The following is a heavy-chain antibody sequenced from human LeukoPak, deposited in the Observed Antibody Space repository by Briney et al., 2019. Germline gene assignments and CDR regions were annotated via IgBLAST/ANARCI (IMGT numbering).Heavy chain of an antibody. V-gene: IGHV3-48*01. CDR1: GFTFSNYH. CDR3: ARVWQDYSNADY. Sequence: PGGSLRLSCAASGFTFSNYHMNWVRQAPGKGLEWVSYINSWSSPIYYADSVKGRFAISRDNAKSSLYLQMNSLTAEDTAVYYCARVWQDYSNADYWGQGTLVTVSS. J-gene: IGHJ4*02. CDR2: INSWSSPI. D-gene: IGHD4-11*01.